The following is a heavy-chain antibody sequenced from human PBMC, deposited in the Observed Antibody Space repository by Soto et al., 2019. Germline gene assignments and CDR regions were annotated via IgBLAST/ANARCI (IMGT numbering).Heavy chain of an antibody. CDR3: ARGGLLWFGAYYYGMGV. Sequence: SETLSLTCAVYGGSFSGYYWSWIRQPPGKGLEWIGEINHSGSTNDNPSLKSRVTISVDTSKDQFSLKLSSVTAADTAVYYCARGGLLWFGAYYYGMGVWGQGTTLTVSS. D-gene: IGHD3-10*01. J-gene: IGHJ6*01. CDR1: GGSFSGYY. CDR2: INHSGST. V-gene: IGHV4-34*01.